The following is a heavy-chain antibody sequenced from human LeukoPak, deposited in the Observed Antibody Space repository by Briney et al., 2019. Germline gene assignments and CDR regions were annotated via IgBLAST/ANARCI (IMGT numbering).Heavy chain of an antibody. CDR2: ISAYNGNT. J-gene: IGHJ4*02. V-gene: IGHV1-18*01. Sequence: GASVKVSCKASGYTFTSYGIIWVRQAPGQGLEWMGWISAYNGNTNYAQKLQGRVTMTTDTSTSTAYMELRSLRSDDTAVYYCARGNIDMVRGVILDYWGQGTLVTVSS. CDR3: ARGNIDMVRGVILDY. CDR1: GYTFTSYG. D-gene: IGHD3-10*01.